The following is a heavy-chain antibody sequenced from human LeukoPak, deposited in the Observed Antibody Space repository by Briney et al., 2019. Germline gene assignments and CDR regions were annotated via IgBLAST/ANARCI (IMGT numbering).Heavy chain of an antibody. CDR3: ARFLKRGAAGPTDPFDAFDI. Sequence: SETLSLTCTVSGGSISSSSYYWGWIRQPPGKGLEWIGSIYHSGSTNYNPSLKSRVTISVDTSKNQFSLKLSSVTAADTAVYYCARFLKRGAAGPTDPFDAFDIWGQGTMVTVSS. J-gene: IGHJ3*02. V-gene: IGHV4-39*07. D-gene: IGHD6-13*01. CDR2: IYHSGST. CDR1: GGSISSSSYY.